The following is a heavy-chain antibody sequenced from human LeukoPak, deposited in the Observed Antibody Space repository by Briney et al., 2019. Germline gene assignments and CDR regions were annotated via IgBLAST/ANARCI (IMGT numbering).Heavy chain of an antibody. CDR2: ISYDGSNK. CDR1: GFAFSLHA. J-gene: IGHJ4*02. Sequence: GGSLRLSCAASGFAFSLHAMHWVRQAPGKGLEWVAIISYDGSNKYYADSVKGRFTISRDNSKNTLFLQMNSLRAEDTAVYYCARGGTTVTTSSDFWGQGTLVTVSS. V-gene: IGHV3-30-3*01. CDR3: ARGGTTVTTSSDF. D-gene: IGHD4-17*01.